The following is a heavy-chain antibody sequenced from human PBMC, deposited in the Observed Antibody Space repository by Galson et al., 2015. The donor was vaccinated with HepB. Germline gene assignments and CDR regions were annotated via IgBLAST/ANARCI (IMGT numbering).Heavy chain of an antibody. V-gene: IGHV1-69*13. Sequence: SVKVSCKASGGTFSSYAISWVRPAPGQRLEWMGGIIPIFGTANYAHKFQDRVTITADESTGTAYMELRSLRSEDTAVYYCARAVEMATMSNFDYWGQGTLVTVSS. CDR3: ARAVEMATMSNFDY. D-gene: IGHD5-24*01. J-gene: IGHJ4*02. CDR1: GGTFSSYA. CDR2: IIPIFGTA.